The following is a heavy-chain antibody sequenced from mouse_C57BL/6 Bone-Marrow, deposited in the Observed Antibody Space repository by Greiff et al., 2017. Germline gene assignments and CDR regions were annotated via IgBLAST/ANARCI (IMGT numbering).Heavy chain of an antibody. CDR2: IWTGGGT. V-gene: IGHV2-9-1*01. CDR3: ARNDYGSSYWYFDV. D-gene: IGHD1-1*01. J-gene: IGHJ1*03. CDR1: GFSLTSYA. Sequence: QVQLKQSGPGLVAPSQSLSITCTVSGFSLTSYAISWVRQPPGKGLEWLGVIWTGGGTNYNSALKSRLSISKDNSKSQVFLKMNSLQTDDTARYYCARNDYGSSYWYFDVWGTGTTVTVSS.